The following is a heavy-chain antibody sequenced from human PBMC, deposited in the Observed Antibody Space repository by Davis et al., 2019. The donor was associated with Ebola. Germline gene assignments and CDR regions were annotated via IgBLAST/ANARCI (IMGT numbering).Heavy chain of an antibody. CDR3: ARKNGTYLKTHFDQ. V-gene: IGHV4-4*07. CDR1: GASISSSY. D-gene: IGHD1-14*01. Sequence: PGGSLRLSCTVSGASISSSYWSWIRQPAGKGLEWIGRVYTSGSTTYNPSLRSRVTMSVDTSINQFSLRLSSVTAADTAVYYCARKNGTYLKTHFDQWGQGMLVTVSS. CDR2: VYTSGST. J-gene: IGHJ4*02.